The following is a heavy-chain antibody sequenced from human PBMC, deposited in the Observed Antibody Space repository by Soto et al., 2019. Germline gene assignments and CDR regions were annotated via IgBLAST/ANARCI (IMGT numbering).Heavy chain of an antibody. CDR2: ISGSGGST. CDR1: GFTFSSYA. J-gene: IGHJ4*02. D-gene: IGHD3-3*01. V-gene: IGHV3-23*01. Sequence: GGSLRLSCAASGFTFSSYAMSWVRQAPGKGLEWVSAISGSGGSTYYADSVKGRFTISRDNSKNTLYLQMNSLRAEDTAVYYCAKDLNLFDFWSGFDYWGQGTLVTVSS. CDR3: AKDLNLFDFWSGFDY.